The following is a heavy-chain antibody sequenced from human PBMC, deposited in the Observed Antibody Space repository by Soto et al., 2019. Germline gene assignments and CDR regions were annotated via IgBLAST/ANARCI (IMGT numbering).Heavy chain of an antibody. D-gene: IGHD4-17*01. CDR1: GYTFTSYD. Sequence: ASVKVSCKASGYTFTSYDINWVRQATGQGLEWMGWMNPNSGNTGYAQKFQGRVTMTRNTSISTAYMELNSLRAEDTAVYYCAKTSYDYGGRRLDIWGQGTMVTVSS. CDR3: AKTSYDYGGRRLDI. CDR2: MNPNSGNT. J-gene: IGHJ3*02. V-gene: IGHV1-8*01.